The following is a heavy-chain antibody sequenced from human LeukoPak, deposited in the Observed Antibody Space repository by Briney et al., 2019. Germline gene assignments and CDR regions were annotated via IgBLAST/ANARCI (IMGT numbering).Heavy chain of an antibody. CDR3: ARGTTGGYSPSH. J-gene: IGHJ4*02. CDR2: ISSSSTYT. D-gene: IGHD5-12*01. CDR1: GFTFSSYS. V-gene: IGHV3-21*01. Sequence: GGSLRLSRAASGFTFSSYSMNWVRQAPGKGLEWVSSISSSSTYTYYADSVRGRFTISRDNAKNSLYLQMNSLRTEDTAVYYCARGTTGGYSPSHWGQGTLVTVSS.